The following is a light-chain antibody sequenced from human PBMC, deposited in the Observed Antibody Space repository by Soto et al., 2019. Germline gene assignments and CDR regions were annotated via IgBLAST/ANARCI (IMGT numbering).Light chain of an antibody. CDR2: GAS. Sequence: EIVLTQSPGTLSLSPGERATLSCRASQSVSSRHLAWYQQKPGQAPRLLIYGASDRATGIPDRFSGSGSGTEFTLSISRLEPEDFAVYYCQQYGASPVTFGQGTRLEIK. CDR1: QSVSSRH. V-gene: IGKV3-20*01. J-gene: IGKJ5*01. CDR3: QQYGASPVT.